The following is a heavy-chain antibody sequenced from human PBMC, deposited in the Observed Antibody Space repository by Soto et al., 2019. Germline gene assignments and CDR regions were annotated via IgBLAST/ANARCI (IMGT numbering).Heavy chain of an antibody. V-gene: IGHV3-23*01. D-gene: IGHD1-26*01. Sequence: GALRIPCEASGFTLNNLLMSWVRQAPGKGLEWVSGISGSGGSISYADSVKGRFTISRDNSKNTLYLQMNSLRAEDTAVYYCARELKWELLLYYYYGRDVWGQGTTVTVS. J-gene: IGHJ6*02. CDR3: ARELKWELLLYYYYGRDV. CDR1: GFTLNNLL. CDR2: ISGSGGSI.